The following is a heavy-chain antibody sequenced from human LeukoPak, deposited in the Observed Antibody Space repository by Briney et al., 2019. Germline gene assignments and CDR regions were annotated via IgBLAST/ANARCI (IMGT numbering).Heavy chain of an antibody. CDR3: AKDRCSGGSCYYAEYFQH. V-gene: IGHV3-30*02. D-gene: IGHD2-15*01. Sequence: PGGSLRLSCSASGFTFSSYGMHWVRQAPGKGLEWVAFIRYDGSNKYYADSVKGRFTISRDNSKNTLYLQMNSLRAEDTAVYYCAKDRCSGGSCYYAEYFQHWGQGTLVTVSS. CDR2: IRYDGSNK. J-gene: IGHJ1*01. CDR1: GFTFSSYG.